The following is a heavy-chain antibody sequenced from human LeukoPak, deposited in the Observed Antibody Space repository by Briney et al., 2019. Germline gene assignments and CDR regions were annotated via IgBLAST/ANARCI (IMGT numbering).Heavy chain of an antibody. Sequence: PSETLSLTCTVSGSSISSDYWSWIRQPPGKGLEYIGFMFASGTSNYNPSFKSRVTMSVDTSKSQFSMNLCSVTAEDTAVYYCARGMYELQLGAWFDPWGQGTLVTVSS. CDR3: ARGMYELQLGAWFDP. CDR2: MFASGTS. D-gene: IGHD3-16*01. J-gene: IGHJ5*02. V-gene: IGHV4-59*01. CDR1: GSSISSDY.